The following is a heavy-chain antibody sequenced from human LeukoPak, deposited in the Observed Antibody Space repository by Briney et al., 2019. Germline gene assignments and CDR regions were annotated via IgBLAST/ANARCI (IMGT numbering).Heavy chain of an antibody. CDR3: VKEGETPQFDY. V-gene: IGHV3-23*01. D-gene: IGHD1-26*01. J-gene: IGHJ4*02. CDR2: ITNSGDRT. CDR1: GFTFRSYA. Sequence: GGSLRLSCVASGFTFRSYAMGWVRQAPGKGLEWVSAITNSGDRTYYAKSVKGRFTISRDNSKSTLFLQMSSLRVEDTATYYCVKEGETPQFDYWGQGTLVTVSS.